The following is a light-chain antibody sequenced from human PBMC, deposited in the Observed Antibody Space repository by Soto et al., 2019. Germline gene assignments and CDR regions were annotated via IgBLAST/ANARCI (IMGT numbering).Light chain of an antibody. V-gene: IGKV3-20*01. CDR2: GAS. CDR3: QQLGT. Sequence: IVLTQSPGTLSLSPGERATLSCRASQSVSSSYLTWYQQRPGQAPRLLIYGASNRATGIPDRFSGSGSGTDFTLTISRLEPEDFAVYYCQQLGTFGQGTKVEIK. J-gene: IGKJ1*01. CDR1: QSVSSSY.